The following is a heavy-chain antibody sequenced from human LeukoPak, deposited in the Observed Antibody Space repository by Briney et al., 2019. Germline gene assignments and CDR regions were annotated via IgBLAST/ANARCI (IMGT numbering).Heavy chain of an antibody. CDR3: AREGYDSSGYPVGYFQH. CDR2: IYYSGST. J-gene: IGHJ1*01. D-gene: IGHD3-22*01. Sequence: GSLRLSCAASGFTFSSYSMNWVRQAPGKGLEWIGYIYYSGSTNYNPSLKSRVTISVDTSKNQFSLKLSSVTAADTAAYYCAREGYDSSGYPVGYFQHWGQGTLVTVSS. CDR1: GFTFSSYS. V-gene: IGHV4-59*01.